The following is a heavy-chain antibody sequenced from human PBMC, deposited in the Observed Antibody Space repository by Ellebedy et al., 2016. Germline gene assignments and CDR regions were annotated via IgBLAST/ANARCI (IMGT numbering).Heavy chain of an antibody. CDR1: DDSMKSSSYY. D-gene: IGHD3-10*01. Sequence: SETLSLTCAVSDDSMKSSSYYWGWIRQPPGKGLAWIGSTFYSGSTYYNPSLTIRVTISTDTSKNYFSLKMSAVTAADTSVYYCAREPGGNWFDPWGQGTLVTVSS. CDR3: AREPGGNWFDP. J-gene: IGHJ5*02. CDR2: TFYSGST. V-gene: IGHV4-39*02.